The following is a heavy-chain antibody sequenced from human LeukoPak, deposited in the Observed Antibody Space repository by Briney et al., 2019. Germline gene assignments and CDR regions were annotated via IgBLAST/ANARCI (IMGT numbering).Heavy chain of an antibody. Sequence: SETLSLTCTVSGGSISSYYWSWIRQPPGKGLEWIGYIYYSGSTNYNPSLKSRVTISVDTSKNQFSLKLSSVTAAGTAVYYCASRTRSLYYYGSGPIYGMDVWGQGTTVTVSS. CDR1: GGSISSYY. CDR2: IYYSGST. J-gene: IGHJ6*02. V-gene: IGHV4-59*08. CDR3: ASRTRSLYYYGSGPIYGMDV. D-gene: IGHD3-10*01.